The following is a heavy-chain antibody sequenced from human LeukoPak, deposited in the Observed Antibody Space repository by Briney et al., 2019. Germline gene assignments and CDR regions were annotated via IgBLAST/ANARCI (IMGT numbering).Heavy chain of an antibody. Sequence: ASVKVSCKASGGTFSSYAISWVRQAPGQGLEWMGGIIPIFGTANYAQKFQGRVTITADKSTSTAYMELSSLRSEDTAVYYCAREPRRSGTEIGAFDIWGRGTMVTVSS. V-gene: IGHV1-69*06. CDR2: IIPIFGTA. CDR3: AREPRRSGTEIGAFDI. CDR1: GGTFSSYA. J-gene: IGHJ3*02. D-gene: IGHD1-1*01.